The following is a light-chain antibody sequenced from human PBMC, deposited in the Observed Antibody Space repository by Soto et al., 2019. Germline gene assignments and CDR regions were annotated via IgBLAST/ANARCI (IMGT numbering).Light chain of an antibody. V-gene: IGKV3-11*01. CDR2: AAS. CDR3: QQRSNTRLT. Sequence: EIVLTQSPAPLSLSPGERATLSCRASQSVSSYLAWYQQKPGQAPMLLIYAASNRATGIPARFSGSGSGTDFNRTNSSLEPEAFAVYDCQQRSNTRLTFGGGTKVEIK. CDR1: QSVSSY. J-gene: IGKJ4*01.